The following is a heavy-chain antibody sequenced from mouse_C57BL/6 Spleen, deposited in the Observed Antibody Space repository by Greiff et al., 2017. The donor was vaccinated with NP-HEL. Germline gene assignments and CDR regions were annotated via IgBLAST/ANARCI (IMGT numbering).Heavy chain of an antibody. CDR1: GFTFSSYG. CDR3: ARYYYGSSYVNFDY. V-gene: IGHV5-6*01. J-gene: IGHJ2*01. CDR2: ISSGGSYT. D-gene: IGHD1-1*01. Sequence: EVMLVESGGDLVKPGGSLKLSCAASGFTFSSYGMSWVRQTPDKRLEWVATISSGGSYTSYPDSVKGRVTISRDNAKNTLYLQMSSLKSEDTAMYYCARYYYGSSYVNFDYWGQGTTLTVSS.